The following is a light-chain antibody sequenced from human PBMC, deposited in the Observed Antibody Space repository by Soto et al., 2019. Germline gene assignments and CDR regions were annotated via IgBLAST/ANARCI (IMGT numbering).Light chain of an antibody. CDR2: GAS. CDR3: QQYNRWPT. Sequence: EIVMTQSPATLSVPPGEIATLSFSASQSVISTLAFYQQKPGQAPRLLIYGASTSATGFPAIFSCSLSVTEFTLTSSILQAEDFADYCWQQYNRWPTFGQGTKVDIK. CDR1: QSVIST. J-gene: IGKJ1*01. V-gene: IGKV3-15*01.